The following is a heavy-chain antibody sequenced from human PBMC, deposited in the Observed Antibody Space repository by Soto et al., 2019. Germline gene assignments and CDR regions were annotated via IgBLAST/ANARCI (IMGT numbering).Heavy chain of an antibody. Sequence: GGSLRLSCTASGFTFSSYAMSWVRQAPGKGLEWVSAISGSGGNTYYADSVKGRFTISRDNSKNTLYLQMNSLRAEDTAVYYCAKSITARPFDYWGQGALVTVSA. CDR2: ISGSGGNT. D-gene: IGHD6-6*01. J-gene: IGHJ4*02. V-gene: IGHV3-23*01. CDR3: AKSITARPFDY. CDR1: GFTFSSYA.